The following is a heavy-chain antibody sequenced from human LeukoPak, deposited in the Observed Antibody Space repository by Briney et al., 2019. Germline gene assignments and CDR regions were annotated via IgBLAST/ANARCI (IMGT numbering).Heavy chain of an antibody. Sequence: SETLSLTCTVSGGSISSDFWSWIRQPPGKGLEWIGYIHYSGGTHYNPSFNSRVTISVDTSKNQFSLKLSSVTAADTAVYYCATGSRTDFDYWGQGTLVTVSS. J-gene: IGHJ4*02. V-gene: IGHV4-59*08. CDR2: IHYSGGT. CDR3: ATGSRTDFDY. CDR1: GGSISSDF. D-gene: IGHD1-14*01.